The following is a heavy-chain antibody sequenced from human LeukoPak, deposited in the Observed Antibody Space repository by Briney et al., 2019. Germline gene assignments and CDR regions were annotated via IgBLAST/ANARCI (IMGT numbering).Heavy chain of an antibody. J-gene: IGHJ5*02. CDR3: ARDSYGLGSNYFDP. CDR1: GASVSSGGSS. CDR2: IYHIVNT. V-gene: IGHV4-30-2*01. Sequence: SETLSLTCAVTGASVSSGGSSWPWIRQPPGKGLEWIGYIYHIVNTFYNPSLQSRVTISVDRAKNQVSLRLTSVTAADTAVYYCARDSYGLGSNYFDPWGQGTQVTVSS. D-gene: IGHD3-10*01.